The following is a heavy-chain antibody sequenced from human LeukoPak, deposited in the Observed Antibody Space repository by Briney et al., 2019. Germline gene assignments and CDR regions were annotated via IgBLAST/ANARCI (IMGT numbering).Heavy chain of an antibody. CDR2: INPNSGGT. D-gene: IGHD1-1*01. V-gene: IGHV1-2*04. Sequence: ASVKVSCKASGYTFTGYYMHWVRQAPGQGLEWMGWINPNSGGTNYAQKFQGWVTMTRDTSISTAYMELSRLRSDDTAVYYCAREVQLERRDAFDIWGQGTMVTVSS. CDR3: AREVQLERRDAFDI. J-gene: IGHJ3*02. CDR1: GYTFTGYY.